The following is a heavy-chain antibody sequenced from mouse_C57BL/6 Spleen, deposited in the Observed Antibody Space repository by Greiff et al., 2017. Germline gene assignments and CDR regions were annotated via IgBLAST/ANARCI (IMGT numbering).Heavy chain of an antibody. J-gene: IGHJ4*01. CDR1: GYAFSSSW. Sequence: VQLQQSGPELVKPGASVKISCKASGYAFSSSWMNWVKQRPGKGLEWIGRIYPGDGDTNYNGKFKGKATLTADKSSSTAYMQLSSLTSEDSAVYFCARRTGRGAMDYWGQGTSVTVSS. V-gene: IGHV1-82*01. CDR3: ARRTGRGAMDY. CDR2: IYPGDGDT. D-gene: IGHD4-1*01.